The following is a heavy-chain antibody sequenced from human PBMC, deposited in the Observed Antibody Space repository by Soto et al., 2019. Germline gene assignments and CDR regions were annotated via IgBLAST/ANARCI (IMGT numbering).Heavy chain of an antibody. J-gene: IGHJ5*02. D-gene: IGHD4-17*01. V-gene: IGHV3-48*01. CDR3: AQVGGFYP. CDR2: ISSSSTTI. Sequence: PGGSLRLSCAASGFTFSSYSMNWVRQAPGKGREWISYISSSSTTIYYADSVKGRFTISRDNAENSLHLQMNSLRAEDTAVYYCAQVGGFYPWGQGTLVTVSA. CDR1: GFTFSSYS.